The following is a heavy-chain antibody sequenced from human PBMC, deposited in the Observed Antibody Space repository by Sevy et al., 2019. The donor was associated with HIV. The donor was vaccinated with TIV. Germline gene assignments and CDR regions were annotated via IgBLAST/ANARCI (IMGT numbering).Heavy chain of an antibody. V-gene: IGHV4-59*01. J-gene: IGHJ4*02. CDR3: ARDMLGYCSSTSCYAEGYFDY. Sequence: SETLSLTCTVSGGSISSYYWSWIRQPPGKGLEWIGYIYYSGSTNYNPSLKSRVTISVDTSKNQFSLKLSCVTAADTAVYYCARDMLGYCSSTSCYAEGYFDYWGQGTLVTVSS. CDR2: IYYSGST. CDR1: GGSISSYY. D-gene: IGHD2-2*01.